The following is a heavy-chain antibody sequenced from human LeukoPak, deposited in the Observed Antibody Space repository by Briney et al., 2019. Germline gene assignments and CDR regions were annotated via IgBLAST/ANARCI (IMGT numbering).Heavy chain of an antibody. J-gene: IGHJ4*02. CDR3: TTDRKGYYDILTGSKYYFDY. Sequence: PGGSLRLSCIASGFTVSRTYVSWVRQAPGKGLEWVGRIKSKTDGGTTDYAAPVKGRFTISRDDSKNTLYLQMNSLKTEDTAVYYCTTDRKGYYDILTGSKYYFDYWGQGTLVTVSS. CDR1: GFTVSRTY. CDR2: IKSKTDGGTT. D-gene: IGHD3-9*01. V-gene: IGHV3-15*01.